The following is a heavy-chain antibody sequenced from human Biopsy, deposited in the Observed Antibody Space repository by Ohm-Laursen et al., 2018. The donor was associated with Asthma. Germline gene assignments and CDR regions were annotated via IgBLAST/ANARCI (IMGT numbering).Heavy chain of an antibody. CDR1: GYNFPNFW. CDR3: ARPWDSRHFDY. J-gene: IGHJ4*02. CDR2: IYPHDSDT. V-gene: IGHV5-51*01. D-gene: IGHD6-13*01. Sequence: ESLKISCKWSGYNFPNFWIGWVRQMPGKGLEWMGIIYPHDSDTRYSPSFQGQVTISADKSISTAYLQWSSLKASDTAMYYCARPWDSRHFDYWGQGTLVTVSS.